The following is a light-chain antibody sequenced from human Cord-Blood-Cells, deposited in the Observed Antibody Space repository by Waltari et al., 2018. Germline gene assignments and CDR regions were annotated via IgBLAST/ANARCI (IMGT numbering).Light chain of an antibody. Sequence: QSALTQPASVSGPPGQSITISCTGTSSDVGGYNYVSWYQQHPGKAPKLMIKDASNRPSGVSNRFAGSKSGDTASLTISGLQAEDEANYYCSSYTRSSTVFGTGTKVTVL. J-gene: IGLJ1*01. CDR3: SSYTRSSTV. CDR2: DAS. CDR1: SSDVGGYNY. V-gene: IGLV2-14*01.